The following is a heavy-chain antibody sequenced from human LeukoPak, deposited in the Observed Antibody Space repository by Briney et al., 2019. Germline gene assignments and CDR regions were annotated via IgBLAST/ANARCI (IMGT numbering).Heavy chain of an antibody. D-gene: IGHD3-9*01. Sequence: GESLKISCKGSGYSFTSYWIGWGRQMPGKGLEWMGIIYPGDSDTRYSPSFQGQVTISADKSISTAYLQWSSLKASDTAMYYCARQLRSYDILTGFYDTPTIDYWGQGTLVTVSS. CDR1: GYSFTSYW. CDR2: IYPGDSDT. J-gene: IGHJ4*02. CDR3: ARQLRSYDILTGFYDTPTIDY. V-gene: IGHV5-51*01.